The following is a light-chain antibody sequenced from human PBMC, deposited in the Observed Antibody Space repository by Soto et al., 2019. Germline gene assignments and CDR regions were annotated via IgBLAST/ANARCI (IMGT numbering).Light chain of an antibody. CDR1: QSVSSSY. J-gene: IGKJ5*01. CDR3: QQYYNWPRT. Sequence: EIVLTQSPGTLSLSPGERATLSCRASQSVSSSYLAWYQQKPGQAPRLLMYGASRRATGIPDRFSGSGSGTEFTLTISSLQSEDSAVYYCQQYYNWPRTFGQGTRLEIK. V-gene: IGKV3-20*01. CDR2: GAS.